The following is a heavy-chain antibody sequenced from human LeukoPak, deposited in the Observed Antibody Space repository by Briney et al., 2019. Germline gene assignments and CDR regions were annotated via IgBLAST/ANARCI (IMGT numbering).Heavy chain of an antibody. CDR1: GFTFSTYW. CDR3: AKRDYYGSGSRLLMDV. Sequence: PGGSLRLSCEASGFTFSTYWMSWVRQAPGKGLEWVANIKQDGSEKYYVDSVKGRFTISRDNSKNTLYLQMNSLRAEDTAVYYCAKRDYYGSGSRLLMDVWGKGTTVTVSS. CDR2: IKQDGSEK. V-gene: IGHV3-7*01. D-gene: IGHD3-10*01. J-gene: IGHJ6*04.